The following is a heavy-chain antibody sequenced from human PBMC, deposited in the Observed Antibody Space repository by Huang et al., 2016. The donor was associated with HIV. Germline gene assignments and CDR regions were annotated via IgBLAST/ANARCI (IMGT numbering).Heavy chain of an antibody. V-gene: IGHV3-7*01. D-gene: IGHD3-22*01. CDR1: EFTFSSYW. J-gene: IGHJ4*02. Sequence: EVQLVESGGGLVQPGGSLILSCVASEFTFSSYWMSWVRQAPGKGVEGVANINQDGRGKYYGDSVKGRFTISRDNAKNSLYLQMNSLRAEDTAVYYCARRGSYYYDSAGFVDYWGQGSLVTVSS. CDR3: ARRGSYYYDSAGFVDY. CDR2: INQDGRGK.